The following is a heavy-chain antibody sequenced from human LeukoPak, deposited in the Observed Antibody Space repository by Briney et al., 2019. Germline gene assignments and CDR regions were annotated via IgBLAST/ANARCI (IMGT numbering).Heavy chain of an antibody. J-gene: IGHJ6*03. CDR2: ISSSSSYI. Sequence: GGSLRLSCAASGFTFSSYSMNWVRQAPGKGLEWVSSISSSSSYIYYADSVKGRFTISRDNAKNPLYLQMNSLRAEDTAVYYCAREDIVVVPAAIDYYYYMDVWGKGTTVTVSS. V-gene: IGHV3-21*01. D-gene: IGHD2-2*02. CDR3: AREDIVVVPAAIDYYYYMDV. CDR1: GFTFSSYS.